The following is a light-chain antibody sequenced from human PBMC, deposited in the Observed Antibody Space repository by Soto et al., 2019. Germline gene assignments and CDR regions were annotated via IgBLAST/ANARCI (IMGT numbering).Light chain of an antibody. CDR2: WAS. Sequence: DIVMTQSPDSLAVSLGERATINCKSSQSVLYSSNNKNYLSWYQQKPGQPPKLLIYWASTRESGVPDRFSGSGSGTDLTLTISSLQAEDVALYYCQQYYNTPPAFGGGTKVDI. J-gene: IGKJ4*01. V-gene: IGKV4-1*01. CDR1: QSVLYSSNNKNY. CDR3: QQYYNTPPA.